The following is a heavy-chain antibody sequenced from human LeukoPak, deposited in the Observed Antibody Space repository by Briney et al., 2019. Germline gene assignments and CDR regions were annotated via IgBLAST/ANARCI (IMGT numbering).Heavy chain of an antibody. CDR2: INSEGSST. CDR1: GFTFSSYW. CDR3: ATSRTFDY. Sequence: GGSLRLSCEVTGFTFSSYWMHWVRQAPGKGLVWVSRINSEGSSTSYADSVKGRFTISRDNAKNTLFLHMNRLRSEDTAVYYCATSRTFDYWGQGTLVTVSS. J-gene: IGHJ4*02. V-gene: IGHV3-74*01.